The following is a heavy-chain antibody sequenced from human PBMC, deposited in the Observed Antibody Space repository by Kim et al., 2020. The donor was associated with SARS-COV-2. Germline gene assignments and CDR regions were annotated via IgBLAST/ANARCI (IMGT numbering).Heavy chain of an antibody. D-gene: IGHD3-10*01. Sequence: GGTTDYAAPVKGRFTISRDDSKNTLFLQMNSLKTEDTAVYYCATGVSKFDSWGQGTLVTVSS. CDR2: GGTT. CDR3: ATGVSKFDS. J-gene: IGHJ4*02. V-gene: IGHV3-15*01.